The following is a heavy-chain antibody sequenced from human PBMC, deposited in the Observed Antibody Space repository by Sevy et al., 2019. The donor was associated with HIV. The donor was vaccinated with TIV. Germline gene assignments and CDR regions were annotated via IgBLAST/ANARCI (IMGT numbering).Heavy chain of an antibody. J-gene: IGHJ4*02. CDR3: ATPRFDF. CDR1: GFDFSSHW. CDR2: MNTDGSST. V-gene: IGHV3-74*01. Sequence: GGSLRLSCEASGFDFSSHWMQWVRQAPGKGLVWVSRMNTDGSSTNYADSVKGRFTISRDNAKNTLYLEMNNLRDEDTAWSYCATPRFDFWGPGTLVTVSS.